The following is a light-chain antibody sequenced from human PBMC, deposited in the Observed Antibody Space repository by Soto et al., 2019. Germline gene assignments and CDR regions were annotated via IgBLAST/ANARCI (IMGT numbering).Light chain of an antibody. CDR2: EVS. CDR1: SSDVGRYDY. CDR3: SSYSTMGTYV. V-gene: IGLV2-14*01. Sequence: QSVLTQPASVSGSPGQSITISCTGTSSDVGRYDYVSWYQQHPGKAPKLMISEVSHRPSGVSSRFSGSKSGNTASLTISGLQAEDEADYYCSSYSTMGTYVFGAGTKLTVL. J-gene: IGLJ1*01.